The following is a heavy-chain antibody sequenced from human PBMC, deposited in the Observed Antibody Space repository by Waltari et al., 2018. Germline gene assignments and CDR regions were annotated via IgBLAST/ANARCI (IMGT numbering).Heavy chain of an antibody. Sequence: QVQLQQWGAGLLKPSETLSLTCAVYGGSFSGYYWRWIRQPPGKGLEWIGEINHSGSTNYNPSLKSRVTISVDTSKNQFSLKLSSVTAADTAVYYCARGIAAEALRNYYYYMDVWGKGTTVTVSS. J-gene: IGHJ6*03. D-gene: IGHD6-6*01. CDR3: ARGIAAEALRNYYYYMDV. CDR1: GGSFSGYY. CDR2: INHSGST. V-gene: IGHV4-34*01.